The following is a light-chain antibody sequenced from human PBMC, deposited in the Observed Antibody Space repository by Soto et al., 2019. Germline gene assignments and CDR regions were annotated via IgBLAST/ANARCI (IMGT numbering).Light chain of an antibody. J-gene: IGLJ1*01. CDR3: SSYTSSSTPYV. Sequence: QSSLTQPASLSGSPGQSIPISCPGTRSDVGGCNYVSWYQQHPGKAPKLMIYDVSNRPSGVSNRFSGSKSGNTASLTISGLQAEDEADYYCSSYTSSSTPYVFGTGTKVTVL. V-gene: IGLV2-14*01. CDR2: DVS. CDR1: RSDVGGCNY.